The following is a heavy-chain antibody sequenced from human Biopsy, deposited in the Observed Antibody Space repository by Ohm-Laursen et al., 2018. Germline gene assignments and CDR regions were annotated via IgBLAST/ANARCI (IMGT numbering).Heavy chain of an antibody. J-gene: IGHJ4*02. V-gene: IGHV1-24*01. Sequence: SSVKVSCKVSGYTLTELSMHWVRQAPGKGLEWMGGFAPENGKTVYAQNFQARVSMTEDTSAGTAYMELRSLRSEDTAVYYCAADINVWNVNYWGQGTQVTVSS. D-gene: IGHD1-1*01. CDR1: GYTLTELS. CDR2: FAPENGKT. CDR3: AADINVWNVNY.